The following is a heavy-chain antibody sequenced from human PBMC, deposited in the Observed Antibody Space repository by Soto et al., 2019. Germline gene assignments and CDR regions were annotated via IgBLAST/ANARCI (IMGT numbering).Heavy chain of an antibody. Sequence: GESLKISCKASGYDFTNYWIAWVRQTPGRGLEWMGMIYPGDSDIRYNPSFRGRVTISADKSITSAFVQWGSLKASDSAIYYCARFRAHSTQLISMSFHIWGLGTLVTVSS. D-gene: IGHD6-13*01. J-gene: IGHJ3*02. CDR1: GYDFTNYW. CDR3: ARFRAHSTQLISMSFHI. CDR2: IYPGDSDI. V-gene: IGHV5-51*01.